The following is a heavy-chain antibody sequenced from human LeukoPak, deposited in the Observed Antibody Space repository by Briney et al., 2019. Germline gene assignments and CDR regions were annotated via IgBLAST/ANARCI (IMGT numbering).Heavy chain of an antibody. CDR3: ARVQTETLAENYYYYYYMDV. D-gene: IGHD1-14*01. Sequence: GGSLRLSCAASGFTFSSYGMHWVRQAPGKGLEWVAFIRYDGNNKYYADSVKGRFTISRDNSKNTLYLQMNSLRAEDTAVYYCARVQTETLAENYYYYYYMDVWGKGTTVTISS. CDR2: IRYDGNNK. V-gene: IGHV3-30*02. CDR1: GFTFSSYG. J-gene: IGHJ6*03.